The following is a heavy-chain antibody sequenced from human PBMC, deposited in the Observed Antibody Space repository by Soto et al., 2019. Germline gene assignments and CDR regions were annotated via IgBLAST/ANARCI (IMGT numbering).Heavy chain of an antibody. V-gene: IGHV4-39*01. CDR2: IYYSGST. Sequence: SETLSLTCTVSGGSISSSSYYWGWIRQPPGKGLEWIGSIYYSGSTYYNPSLKSRVTISVDTSKNQFSLKLSSVTAADTAVYYCARLLRYFDWLLEGGHMDVWGKGTTVTVSS. D-gene: IGHD3-9*01. J-gene: IGHJ6*04. CDR1: GGSISSSSYY. CDR3: ARLLRYFDWLLEGGHMDV.